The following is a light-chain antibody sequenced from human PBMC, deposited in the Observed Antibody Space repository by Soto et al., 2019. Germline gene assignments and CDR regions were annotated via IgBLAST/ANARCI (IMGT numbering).Light chain of an antibody. Sequence: QSALTQPPSASGSPGQSVTISCTGTSSDVGGYNYVSWYQQHPGKAPKLIIYEVNERPSGVPDLFSGSKSGNTASLTVSVLRTEDEADYYCSSYAGTNNLLFGGGTKLTVL. CDR1: SSDVGGYNY. J-gene: IGLJ3*02. V-gene: IGLV2-8*01. CDR3: SSYAGTNNLL. CDR2: EVN.